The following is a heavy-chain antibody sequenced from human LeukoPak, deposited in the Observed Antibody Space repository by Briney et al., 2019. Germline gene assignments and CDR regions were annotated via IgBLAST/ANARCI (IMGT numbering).Heavy chain of an antibody. D-gene: IGHD6-13*01. CDR1: GGSFSGYY. J-gene: IGHJ5*02. V-gene: IGHV4-34*01. CDR3: ARVPLGSSSSSGGP. Sequence: PSETLSLTCAVYGGSFSGYYWSWIRQPPGKGLEWIGEINHSGSTNYNPSLKSRVTISVDTSKNQFSLKLSSVTAADTAVYYCARVPLGSSSSSGGPWGQETLVTVSS. CDR2: INHSGST.